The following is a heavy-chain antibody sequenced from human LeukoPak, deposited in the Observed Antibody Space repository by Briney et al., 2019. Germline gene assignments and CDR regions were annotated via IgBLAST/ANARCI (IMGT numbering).Heavy chain of an antibody. CDR1: GYTFTSYG. CDR3: ARVGEFNYYGSGSYYNCFDY. Sequence: ASVKVSCKASGYTFTSYGISWVRQAPGQGLEWMGWISAYNGNTNYAQKLQGRVTMTTDTSTSTAYMELRSLRSDDTAVYYCARVGEFNYYGSGSYYNCFDYWGQGTLVTVSS. V-gene: IGHV1-18*01. J-gene: IGHJ4*02. CDR2: ISAYNGNT. D-gene: IGHD3-10*01.